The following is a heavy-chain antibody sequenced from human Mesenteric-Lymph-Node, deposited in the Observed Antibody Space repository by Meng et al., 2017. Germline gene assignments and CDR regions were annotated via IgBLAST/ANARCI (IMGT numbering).Heavy chain of an antibody. Sequence: ASVKVSCKASGYTFTSYGISWVRQAPGQGLEWMGWISAYNGNTNYAQKLQGRVTMTTDTSTSTAYMELRSLRSDDTAVYYCASVKGVATIRDYCYGMDVWGQGTTVTVSS. CDR2: ISAYNGNT. CDR3: ASVKGVATIRDYCYGMDV. J-gene: IGHJ6*02. D-gene: IGHD5-12*01. V-gene: IGHV1-18*01. CDR1: GYTFTSYG.